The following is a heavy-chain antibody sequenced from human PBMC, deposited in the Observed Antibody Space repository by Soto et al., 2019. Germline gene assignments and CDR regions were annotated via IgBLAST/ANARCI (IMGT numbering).Heavy chain of an antibody. CDR1: GFTFENYA. Sequence: GGSLRLPCTPSGFTFENYAINWVRQAPGKGIESVGLVRNQTYGGTPEYAASIKGRFTISRDESNDIASLQMNRLYTEDSGVYYCTSAESPDTAYFSGCWGQGTLVAVSS. CDR2: VRNQTYGGTP. CDR3: TSAESPDTAYFSGC. V-gene: IGHV3-49*04. J-gene: IGHJ4*02. D-gene: IGHD3-3*01.